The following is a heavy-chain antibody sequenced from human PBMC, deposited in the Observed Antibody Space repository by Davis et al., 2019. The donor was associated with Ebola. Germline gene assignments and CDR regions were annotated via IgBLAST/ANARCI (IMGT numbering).Heavy chain of an antibody. Sequence: SVKVSCKASGFTFTSSAMQWVRQARGQRLEWIGWIVVGSGNTNYAQKFQGRVTMTRDTSTSTVYMELSSLRSEDTAVYYCARDGRITIFGVVIHQYFQHWGQGTLVTVSS. V-gene: IGHV1-58*02. D-gene: IGHD3-3*01. CDR2: IVVGSGNT. J-gene: IGHJ1*01. CDR3: ARDGRITIFGVVIHQYFQH. CDR1: GFTFTSSA.